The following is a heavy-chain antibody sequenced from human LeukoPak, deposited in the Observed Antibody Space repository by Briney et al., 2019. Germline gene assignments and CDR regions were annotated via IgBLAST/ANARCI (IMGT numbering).Heavy chain of an antibody. CDR1: GDSVTTTNYF. V-gene: IGHV4-39*01. J-gene: IGHJ4*02. CDR2: IQYSRNT. Sequence: SETLSLTCSVSGDSVTTTNYFWGWIRQPPGKGLEWIASIQYSRNTYSNPSLLSRVTISVDTSKNQFSLKLSSVTAADTAVYYCARSPHLDYWGQGTLVTVSS. CDR3: ARSPHLDY.